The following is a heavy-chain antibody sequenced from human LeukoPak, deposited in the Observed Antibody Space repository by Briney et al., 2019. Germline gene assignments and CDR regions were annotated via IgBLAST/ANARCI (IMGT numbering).Heavy chain of an antibody. CDR1: GGSISYYY. Sequence: PSETLSLTCTVSGGSISYYYWSWLRQSPGKGLEWIGYIYYSGTTNYNPSLKSRVTISVDTPKNQFSLQLRSVTAADTAVYYCAREDPQTTVPEGMDVWGQGTTVTVSS. D-gene: IGHD4-17*01. V-gene: IGHV4-59*01. J-gene: IGHJ6*02. CDR3: AREDPQTTVPEGMDV. CDR2: IYYSGTT.